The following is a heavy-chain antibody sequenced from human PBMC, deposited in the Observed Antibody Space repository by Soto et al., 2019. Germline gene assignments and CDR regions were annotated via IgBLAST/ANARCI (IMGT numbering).Heavy chain of an antibody. J-gene: IGHJ4*02. CDR3: ASSDYGDYGY. V-gene: IGHV1-69*13. CDR1: GGTFSSYA. CDR2: IIPIFGTA. D-gene: IGHD4-17*01. Sequence: GASVKVSCKASGGTFSSYAISWVRQVPGQGLEWMGGIIPIFGTANYAQKFQGRVTITADESTSTAYMELSSLRSEDTAVYYCASSDYGDYGYWGQGTLVTVSS.